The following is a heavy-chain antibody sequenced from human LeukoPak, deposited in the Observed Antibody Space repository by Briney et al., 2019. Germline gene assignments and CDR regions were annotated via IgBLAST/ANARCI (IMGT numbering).Heavy chain of an antibody. CDR3: ARGGYYYDSSGYSHLPDY. D-gene: IGHD3-22*01. V-gene: IGHV1-69*13. CDR1: GGTLSSYA. Sequence: SVKVSCKASGGTLSSYAFSWVRQAPGQGLEWMGGIIPIVGTTNYAQMFQGRVTITADESTSTAYMELSSLRSEDTAVYYCARGGYYYDSSGYSHLPDYWGQGTLVTVSA. J-gene: IGHJ4*02. CDR2: IIPIVGTT.